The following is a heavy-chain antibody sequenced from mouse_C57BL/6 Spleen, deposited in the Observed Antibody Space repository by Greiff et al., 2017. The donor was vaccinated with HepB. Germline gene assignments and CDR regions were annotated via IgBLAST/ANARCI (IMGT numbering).Heavy chain of an antibody. J-gene: IGHJ3*01. D-gene: IGHD2-4*01. CDR2: INPSSGYT. CDR3: ARLGDYDVGFAY. CDR1: GYTFTSYW. Sequence: QVQLQQSGAELAKPGASVKLSCKASGYTFTSYWMHWVKQRPGQGLEWIGYINPSSGYTKYNQKFKDKATVTADKSSSTAYMQLSSLTYEDSAVYYCARLGDYDVGFAYWGQGTLVTVSA. V-gene: IGHV1-7*01.